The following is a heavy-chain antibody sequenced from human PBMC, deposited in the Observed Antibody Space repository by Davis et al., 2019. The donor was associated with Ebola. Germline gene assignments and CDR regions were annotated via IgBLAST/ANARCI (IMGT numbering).Heavy chain of an antibody. J-gene: IGHJ5*02. CDR2: IYYSGST. CDR3: ARLWFRESNWFDP. V-gene: IGHV4-39*01. CDR1: GGSISSSSYY. Sequence: MPSETLSLTCTVSGGSISSSSYYWGWIRQPPGKGLEWIGSIYYSGSTYYNPSLKSRVTISVDTSKNQFSLKLSSVTAADTAVYYCARLWFRESNWFDPWGQGTLVTVSS. D-gene: IGHD3-10*01.